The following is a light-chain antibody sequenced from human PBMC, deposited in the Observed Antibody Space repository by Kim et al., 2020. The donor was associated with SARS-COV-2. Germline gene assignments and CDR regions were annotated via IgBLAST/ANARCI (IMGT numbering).Light chain of an antibody. V-gene: IGKV3-20*01. CDR2: GAS. CDR1: QSVSNSY. J-gene: IGKJ4*01. CDR3: QQYGRSIT. Sequence: ENVLTQSPGTLSLSPGERATLSCRASQSVSNSYLAWYQHKPGQAPSLVIYGASSRATGIPDRFSGSGSGTDFTLTISRLEPEDSAVYYCQQYGRSITFGGRTKVDIK.